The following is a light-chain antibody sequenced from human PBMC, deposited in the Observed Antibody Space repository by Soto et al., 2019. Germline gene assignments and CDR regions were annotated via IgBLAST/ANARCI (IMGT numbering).Light chain of an antibody. V-gene: IGLV2-14*03. CDR3: SSYTPSNTRQIV. CDR2: DVT. J-gene: IGLJ1*01. Sequence: QSLLTQPSSVSGSPGQSSTLSCTGTSSDVGGYNYVSWYQHHPGKAPKLIIYDVTNRPSGVSNPFSGSKSGNTASLTISGLQPEDEADYYCSSYTPSNTRQIVFGTGTKVTVL. CDR1: SSDVGGYNY.